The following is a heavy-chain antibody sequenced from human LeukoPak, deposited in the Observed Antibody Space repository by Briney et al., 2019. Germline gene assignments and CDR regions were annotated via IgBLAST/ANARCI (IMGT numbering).Heavy chain of an antibody. CDR2: VNPNSGNT. CDR1: GYTFMHYD. V-gene: IGHV1-8*01. CDR3: ARGLLEFDLDY. J-gene: IGHJ4*02. Sequence: ASVKVSCRASGYTFMHYDMNWVQQATGQGLEWIGWVNPNSGNTGYAQKFQGRVTLTRNTSITTAYMELSGLTSEDTAVYYCARGLLEFDLDYWGQGTLVTVSS. D-gene: IGHD1-1*01.